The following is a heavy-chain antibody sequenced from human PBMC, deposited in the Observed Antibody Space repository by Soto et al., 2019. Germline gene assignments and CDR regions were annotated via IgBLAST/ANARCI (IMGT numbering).Heavy chain of an antibody. D-gene: IGHD2-2*01. CDR3: AREDSIIIPAVSDF. Sequence: GGSLRLSCAVSGFSFNNYGINWVRQPPGKGLEWVSSVSKSDYTYYADSVRGRFTITRDNAKNSVSLQMNSLRAEDTAVYYCAREDSIIIPAVSDFWGQGTLVTVSS. CDR2: VSKSDYT. V-gene: IGHV3-21*01. CDR1: GFSFNNYG. J-gene: IGHJ4*02.